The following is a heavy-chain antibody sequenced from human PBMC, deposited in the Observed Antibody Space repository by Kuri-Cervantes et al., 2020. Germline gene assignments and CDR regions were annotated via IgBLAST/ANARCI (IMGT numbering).Heavy chain of an antibody. CDR2: MNPNSGNT. J-gene: IGHJ4*02. V-gene: IGHV1-8*01. CDR3: ARDLQDYGDYESAGG. CDR1: GYTLTELS. D-gene: IGHD4-17*01. Sequence: ASVKVSCKVSGYTLTELSMHWVRQATGQGLEWMGWMNPNSGNTGYAQKFQGRVTMTRNTSISTAYMELSSLRSEDTAVYYCARDLQDYGDYESAGGWGQGTLVTVSS.